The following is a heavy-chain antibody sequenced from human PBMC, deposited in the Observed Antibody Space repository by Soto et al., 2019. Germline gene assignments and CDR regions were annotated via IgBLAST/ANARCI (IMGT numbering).Heavy chain of an antibody. J-gene: IGHJ4*02. V-gene: IGHV4-59*01. CDR3: AREASVYYYDSSGYYYNYFEY. Sequence: SETLSLTCTVSGGSISSYYWSWIRQPPGKGLEWIGYIYYSGSTNYNPSLKSRVTISVDTSKNQFSLKLSSVTAADTAVYYCAREASVYYYDSSGYYYNYFEYWGQGTLVTSPQ. D-gene: IGHD3-22*01. CDR1: GGSISSYY. CDR2: IYYSGST.